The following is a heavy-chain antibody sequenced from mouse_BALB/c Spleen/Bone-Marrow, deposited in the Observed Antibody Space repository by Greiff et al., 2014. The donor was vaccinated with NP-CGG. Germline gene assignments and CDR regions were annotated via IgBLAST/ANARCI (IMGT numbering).Heavy chain of an antibody. D-gene: IGHD4-1*01. CDR3: ARDWDWVFAY. CDR1: GYTFTNYW. J-gene: IGHJ3*01. CDR2: IYPGNNDA. V-gene: IGHV1-5*01. Sequence: DVQLVESGTVLARPGASLRMSCKASGYTFTNYWINWIKQRPGQGLEWIGAIYPGNNDANYTQKFKAKAKVTAVTSTSTADMELSSRTNEDAEVYYCARDWDWVFAYWGQGTLVTVSA.